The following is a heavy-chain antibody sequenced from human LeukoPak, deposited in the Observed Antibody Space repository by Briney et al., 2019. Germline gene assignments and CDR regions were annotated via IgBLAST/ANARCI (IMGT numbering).Heavy chain of an antibody. CDR3: ARENGYKVFDY. Sequence: GGSLRLSCAASGFTVSSNYMSWVRQAPGKGLEWVSVIYGGGSTYYADSVKGRFTISRDHSKNTLYLQMDSLRAEDTAVYYCARENGYKVFDYWGQGTLVTVSS. D-gene: IGHD5-24*01. CDR1: GFTVSSNY. CDR2: IYGGGST. V-gene: IGHV3-53*01. J-gene: IGHJ4*02.